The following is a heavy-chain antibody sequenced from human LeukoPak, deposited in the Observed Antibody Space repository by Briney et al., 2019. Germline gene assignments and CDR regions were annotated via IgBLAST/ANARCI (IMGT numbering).Heavy chain of an antibody. Sequence: ASVKVSCKVSGYTLTELSMHWVRQAPGKGLEWMGGFDPEDGETIYAQKFQGRVTMTEGTSADTAYMELSSLRSEDTAVYYCATVRKYGSLTYYYRYFDCWGQGTLVTASS. CDR3: ATVRKYGSLTYYYRYFDC. J-gene: IGHJ4*02. V-gene: IGHV1-24*01. D-gene: IGHD3-10*01. CDR1: GYTLTELS. CDR2: FDPEDGET.